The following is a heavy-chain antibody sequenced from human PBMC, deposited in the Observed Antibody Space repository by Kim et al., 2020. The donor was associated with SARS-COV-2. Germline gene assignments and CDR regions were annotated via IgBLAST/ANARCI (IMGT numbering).Heavy chain of an antibody. CDR1: GFTFSSYA. V-gene: IGHV3-64D*09. CDR2: ISSNGGST. CDR3: VKEPPLMRDGYFDY. Sequence: GGSLRLSCSASGFTFSSYAMHWVRQAPGKGLEYVSAISSNGGSTYYADSVKGRFTISRDNSKNTLYLQMSSLRAEDTAVYYCVKEPPLMRDGYFDYWGQGTLVTVSS. J-gene: IGHJ4*02. D-gene: IGHD2-8*01.